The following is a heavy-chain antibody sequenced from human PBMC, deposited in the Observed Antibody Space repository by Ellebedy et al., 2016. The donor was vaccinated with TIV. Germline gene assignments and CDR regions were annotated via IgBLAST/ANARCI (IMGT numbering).Heavy chain of an antibody. Sequence: AASVKVSCKASGGTFSGYAISWVRQTPGQGLEWMGGIIPIFGTANYAQKFQGRVTITADESTSTAYMELSSLRSEDTAVYYCARESTPDQYYYDSSGYLYYFDYWGQGTLVTVSS. J-gene: IGHJ4*02. CDR3: ARESTPDQYYYDSSGYLYYFDY. V-gene: IGHV1-69*13. CDR2: IIPIFGTA. D-gene: IGHD3-22*01. CDR1: GGTFSGYA.